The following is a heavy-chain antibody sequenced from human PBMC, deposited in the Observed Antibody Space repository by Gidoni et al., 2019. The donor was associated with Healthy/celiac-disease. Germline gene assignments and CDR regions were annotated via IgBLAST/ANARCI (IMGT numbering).Heavy chain of an antibody. D-gene: IGHD3-22*01. CDR1: GFTCSSYA. CDR2: ISGSGGST. CDR3: AKPPRTYYYDSSGYY. J-gene: IGHJ4*02. Sequence: EVQPLESGGGLVQPGGSLRFSCAVSGFTCSSYAMSWVRQAPGKGLEWVSAISGSGGSTYYADSVKGRFTISRDNSKNTLYLQMNSLRAEDTAVYYCAKPPRTYYYDSSGYYWGQGTLVTVSS. V-gene: IGHV3-23*01.